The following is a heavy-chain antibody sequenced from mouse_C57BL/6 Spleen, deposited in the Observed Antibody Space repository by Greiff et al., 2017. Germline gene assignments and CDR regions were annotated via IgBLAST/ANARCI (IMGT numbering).Heavy chain of an antibody. V-gene: IGHV1-42*01. D-gene: IGHD1-1*01. J-gene: IGHJ4*01. CDR1: GYSFTGYY. Sequence: VQLKESGPELVKPGASVKISCKASGYSFTGYYMNWVKQSPEKSLEWIGEINPSTGGTIYNQKFMAKATLTVDKSSSTAYMQLKSLTSEDSAVYYCARRNYGSTYSYAIDYWGQGTSVTVSS. CDR3: ARRNYGSTYSYAIDY. CDR2: INPSTGGT.